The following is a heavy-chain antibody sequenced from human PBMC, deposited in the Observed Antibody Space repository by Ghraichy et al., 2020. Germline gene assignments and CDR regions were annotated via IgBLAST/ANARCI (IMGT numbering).Heavy chain of an antibody. CDR3: AKDFRLRLGELSLVAAFDI. J-gene: IGHJ3*02. V-gene: IGHV3-30*02. Sequence: GGSLRLSCAASGFTFSSYGMHWVRQAPGKGLEWVAFIRYDGSNKYYADSVKGRFTISRDNSKNTLYLQMNSLRAEDTAVYYCAKDFRLRLGELSLVAAFDIWGQGTMVTVSS. CDR2: IRYDGSNK. CDR1: GFTFSSYG. D-gene: IGHD3-16*02.